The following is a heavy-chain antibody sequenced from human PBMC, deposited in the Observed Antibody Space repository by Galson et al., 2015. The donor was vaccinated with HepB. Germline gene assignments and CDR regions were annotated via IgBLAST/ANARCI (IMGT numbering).Heavy chain of an antibody. CDR2: ISGSGGST. CDR1: GFTFSSNA. Sequence: SLRLSCAASGFTFSSNAMSWVRQAPGKGLEWVSAISGSGGSTYYADSVKGRFTISRDNSKNTLYLQMNSLRAEDTAVYYCARDRVVAATPRQNYYYYYGMDVWGQGTTVTVSS. CDR3: ARDRVVAATPRQNYYYYYGMDV. J-gene: IGHJ6*02. D-gene: IGHD2-15*01. V-gene: IGHV3-23*01.